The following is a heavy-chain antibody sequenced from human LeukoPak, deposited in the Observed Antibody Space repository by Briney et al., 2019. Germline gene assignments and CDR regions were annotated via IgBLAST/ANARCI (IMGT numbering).Heavy chain of an antibody. D-gene: IGHD6-19*01. CDR3: AKEGSGWSPSG. V-gene: IGHV3-9*01. CDR2: ISWNSGSI. CDR1: GFTFDDYA. Sequence: GGSLRLSCAASGFTFDDYAMHWGRQAPGKGLEWVSGISWNSGSIGYADSVKGRFTISRDNAKNSLYLQMNSLRAEDTALYYCAKEGSGWSPSGWGQGTLVTVCS. J-gene: IGHJ4*02.